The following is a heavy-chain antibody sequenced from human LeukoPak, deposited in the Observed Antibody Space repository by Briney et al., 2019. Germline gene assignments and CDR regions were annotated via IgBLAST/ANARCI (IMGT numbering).Heavy chain of an antibody. Sequence: SETLSLTCMVSVGSLSSSSYYWGWTRQPPGRGLECLGSIYYSGCNNYNPSLKSRDVISVDTSKNQFSLQLSYVTAADKAVYYCARVARGGSYSYGYIDYYYYYYMDVWGKGTTVTVSS. V-gene: IGHV4-39*01. J-gene: IGHJ6*03. D-gene: IGHD5-18*01. CDR2: IYYSGCN. CDR1: VGSLSSSSYY. CDR3: ARVARGGSYSYGYIDYYYYYYMDV.